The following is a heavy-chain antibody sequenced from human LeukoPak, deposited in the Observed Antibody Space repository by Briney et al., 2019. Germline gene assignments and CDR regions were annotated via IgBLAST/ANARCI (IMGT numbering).Heavy chain of an antibody. J-gene: IGHJ4*02. D-gene: IGHD6-13*01. Sequence: SETLSLTCTVSGGSISSSSYYWGWIRQPPGKGLEWIGSIYYSGSTYYNPSLKSRVTISVDTSKNQFSLKLSSVTAADTAVYYCARRGQQLALDYWGQGTLVTVSS. CDR1: GGSISSSSYY. CDR3: ARRGQQLALDY. CDR2: IYYSGST. V-gene: IGHV4-39*07.